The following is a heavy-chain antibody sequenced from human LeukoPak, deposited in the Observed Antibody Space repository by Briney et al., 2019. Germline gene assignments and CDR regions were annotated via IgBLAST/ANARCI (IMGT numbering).Heavy chain of an antibody. CDR2: IRYDGSDK. D-gene: IGHD1-14*01. J-gene: IGHJ4*02. V-gene: IGHV3-30*02. CDR3: ARDNPFDY. CDR1: GFISSYYD. Sequence: GSLRLSCAASGFISSYYDMHWVRQAPGKGLEWVACIRYDGSDKNYADTVKGRFTVSRDNSRDTLYLQMNSLRDEDTAVYYCARDNPFDYWGQGTLVTVSS.